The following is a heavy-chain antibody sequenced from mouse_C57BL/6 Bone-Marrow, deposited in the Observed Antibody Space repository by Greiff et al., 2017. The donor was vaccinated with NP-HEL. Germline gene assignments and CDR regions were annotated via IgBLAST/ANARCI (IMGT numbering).Heavy chain of an antibody. D-gene: IGHD1-1*01. CDR1: GYTFTDYY. CDR2: INPYNGGT. Sequence: DVQLQESGPVLVKPGASVKMSCKASGYTFTDYYMNWVKQSHGKSLEWIGVINPYNGGTSYNQKFKGKATLTVDKSSSTAYMELNSLTSEDSAVYYCAGYYYGSSYSYYWYFDVWGTGTTVTVSS. V-gene: IGHV1-19*01. J-gene: IGHJ1*03. CDR3: AGYYYGSSYSYYWYFDV.